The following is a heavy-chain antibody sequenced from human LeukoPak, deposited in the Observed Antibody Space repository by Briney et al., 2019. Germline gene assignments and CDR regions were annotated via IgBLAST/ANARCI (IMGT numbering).Heavy chain of an antibody. V-gene: IGHV4-34*01. J-gene: IGHJ4*02. CDR2: INHRGST. D-gene: IGHD2-15*01. CDR3: ARAPGAALD. Sequence: SETLSLTCTVSGGSISSYYWSWIRQPPGKGLEWIGEINHRGSTNYNPSLKSRVTVSLDTSKNQFSLKLSSVTAADTAVYYCARAPGAALDWGQGTLVTVSS. CDR1: GGSISSYY.